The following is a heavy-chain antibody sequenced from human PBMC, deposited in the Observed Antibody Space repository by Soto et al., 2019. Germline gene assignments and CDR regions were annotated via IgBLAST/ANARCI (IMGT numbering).Heavy chain of an antibody. D-gene: IGHD1-26*01. CDR3: ARQKVMGATTWFDI. Sequence: SETLSLTCTVSGGPIVSGNYYWAWIRQSPEMGLEWIGTIYSDGSTFHNPSFKSRVSMSVDTSRNHFALYLSSVTVADTGLYHCARQKVMGATTWFDIWGRGNMVTVSS. J-gene: IGHJ5*02. CDR2: IYSDGST. V-gene: IGHV4-39*01. CDR1: GGPIVSGNYY.